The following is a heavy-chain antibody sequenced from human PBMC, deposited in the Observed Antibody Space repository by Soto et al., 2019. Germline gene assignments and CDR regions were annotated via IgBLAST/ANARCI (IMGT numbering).Heavy chain of an antibody. V-gene: IGHV4-59*08. J-gene: IGHJ6*03. CDR1: GGSIGSYY. CDR2: IYYSGST. D-gene: IGHD2-15*01. CDR3: ARQGIGYYYYTDV. Sequence: SETLSLTCTVSGGSIGSYYGSWIRQPPGKGLEWIGYIYYSGSTNYNPSLKSRVTISVDTSKNQFSLKLSSVTAADTAVYYCARQGIGYYYYTDVWGKGTTVTVSS.